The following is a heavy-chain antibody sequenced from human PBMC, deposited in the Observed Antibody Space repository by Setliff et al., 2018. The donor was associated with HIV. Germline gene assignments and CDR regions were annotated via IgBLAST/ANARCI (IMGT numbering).Heavy chain of an antibody. CDR1: RDSINGHW. V-gene: IGHV4-59*11. Sequence: SETLSLTCTVSRDSINGHWWSWIRQPPGKGLEWTGSIHYNGFANYNPSLKSRLTISVDTSKNQVSLRLSSVTAADTAVYYCARRPLFGVVIASVAKMEFDYWGQGTLVTVSS. CDR3: ARRPLFGVVIASVAKMEFDY. D-gene: IGHD3-3*01. J-gene: IGHJ4*02. CDR2: IHYNGFA.